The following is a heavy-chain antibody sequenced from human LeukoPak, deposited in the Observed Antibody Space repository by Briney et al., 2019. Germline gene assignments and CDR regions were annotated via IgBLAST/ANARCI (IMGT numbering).Heavy chain of an antibody. Sequence: SETLSLTCAVYGGSCSGYYWSWIRQPPGKGLEWIGEINHSGSTNYNPSLKSRVTISVDTSKNQFSLKLSSVTAADTAVYYCARDNPTSNYGVGTWGWFDPWGQGTLVTVSS. CDR2: INHSGST. CDR1: GGSCSGYY. V-gene: IGHV4-34*01. CDR3: ARDNPTSNYGVGTWGWFDP. J-gene: IGHJ5*02. D-gene: IGHD4-11*01.